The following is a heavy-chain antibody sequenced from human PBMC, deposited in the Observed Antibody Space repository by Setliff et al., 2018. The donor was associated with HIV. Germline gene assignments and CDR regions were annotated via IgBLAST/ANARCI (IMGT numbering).Heavy chain of an antibody. CDR1: SGSISSTNW. CDR3: ARGTHCGGDCTNYFDS. D-gene: IGHD2-21*01. J-gene: IGHJ4*02. Sequence: TSETLSLTCNVSSGSISSTNWWSWVRQPPGKGLEWIGEIYHSGSFNYNPSLKSRVTISLDNSINQFSLNLTSVTAADTAVYFCARGTHCGGDCTNYFDSWGQGIQVTVSS. CDR2: IYHSGSF. V-gene: IGHV4-4*02.